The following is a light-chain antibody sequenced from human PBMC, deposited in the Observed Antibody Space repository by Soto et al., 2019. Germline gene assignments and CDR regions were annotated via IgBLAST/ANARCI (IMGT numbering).Light chain of an antibody. CDR2: EVT. J-gene: IGLJ1*01. CDR1: SSDIGSYDY. Sequence: QSALTQPASVSGSPGQSITISCTGTSSDIGSYDYVSWYQQHPGKAPNLIIYEVTDRPSGVSNRFSGSKSGNTASLTISGLQAEDEADYYCSSFPSTSTRLFGSGTKLTVL. V-gene: IGLV2-14*01. CDR3: SSFPSTSTRL.